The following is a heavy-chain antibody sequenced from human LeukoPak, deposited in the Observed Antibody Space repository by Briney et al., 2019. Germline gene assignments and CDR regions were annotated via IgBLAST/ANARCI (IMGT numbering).Heavy chain of an antibody. CDR1: GFTFNTYS. J-gene: IGHJ6*02. CDR3: ARDRHCANGVCHSPPGMDV. D-gene: IGHD2-8*01. Sequence: GGSLRLSCAGSGFTFNTYSMNWVRQAPGKGLEWVADIWFDGKNEHFADSVKGRFTISRDNSKNTMYLQINSLRAEDTAVYYCARDRHCANGVCHSPPGMDVWGQGTTVTVSS. V-gene: IGHV3-33*08. CDR2: IWFDGKNE.